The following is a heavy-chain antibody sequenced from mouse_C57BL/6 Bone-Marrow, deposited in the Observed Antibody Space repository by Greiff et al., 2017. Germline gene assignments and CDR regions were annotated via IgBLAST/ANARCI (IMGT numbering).Heavy chain of an antibody. D-gene: IGHD2-13*01. Sequence: QVQLQQPGAELVKPGASVKLSCKASGYTFTSYWMQWVKQRPGQGLEWIGEIDPSDSYTNYNQPFKGKATLSVDTSASTADMQLSSLTSEDSAFYYFARDYYYYAMDYWCQGTSVTVSS. CDR3: ARDYYYYAMDY. CDR2: IDPSDSYT. V-gene: IGHV1-50*01. J-gene: IGHJ4*01. CDR1: GYTFTSYW.